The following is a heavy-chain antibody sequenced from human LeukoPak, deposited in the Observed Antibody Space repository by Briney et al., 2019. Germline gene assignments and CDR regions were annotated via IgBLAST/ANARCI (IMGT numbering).Heavy chain of an antibody. J-gene: IGHJ6*02. CDR2: IYYSGST. Sequence: PSETLSLTCTVSGGSISSGGYYWSWIRQHPGTGLEWIGYIYYSGSTYYNPSLKSRVTISVDTSKNQFSLKLSSVTAADTAVYYCARDYYDTSGYSNGMDVWGQGTTVTVSS. D-gene: IGHD3-22*01. CDR1: GGSISSGGYY. V-gene: IGHV4-30-4*08. CDR3: ARDYYDTSGYSNGMDV.